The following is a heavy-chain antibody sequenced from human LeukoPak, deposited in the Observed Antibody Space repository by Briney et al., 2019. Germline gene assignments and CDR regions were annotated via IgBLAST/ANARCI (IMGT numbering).Heavy chain of an antibody. V-gene: IGHV4-39*07. J-gene: IGHJ3*02. CDR2: LYYSGST. D-gene: IGHD1-26*01. Sequence: PSETLSLTCTVSGGSISSSSYYWGWIRQPPGKGLEWIGSLYYSGSTYYNPSLKSRVTISVDTSKNQFSLQLSSVTAADTAVYYCARDLIVGATPDAFDIWGQGTMVTVSS. CDR3: ARDLIVGATPDAFDI. CDR1: GGSISSSSYY.